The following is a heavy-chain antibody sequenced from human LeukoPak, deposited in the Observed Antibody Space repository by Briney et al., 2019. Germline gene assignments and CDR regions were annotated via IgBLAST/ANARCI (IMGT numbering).Heavy chain of an antibody. CDR3: ARESDYYGSGSYHDYFDY. V-gene: IGHV4-4*07. CDR2: IYTSGST. Sequence: SETLSLTCTVSGGSMSSYYWSWIRQPAGKGLEWIGRIYTSGSTNYNPSLKSRVTISVDTSKNQFSLKLSSVTAADTAVYYCARESDYYGSGSYHDYFDYWGQGTLVTVSS. J-gene: IGHJ4*02. CDR1: GGSMSSYY. D-gene: IGHD3-10*01.